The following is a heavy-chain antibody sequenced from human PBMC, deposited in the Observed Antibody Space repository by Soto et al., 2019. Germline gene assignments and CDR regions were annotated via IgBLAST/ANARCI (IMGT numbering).Heavy chain of an antibody. CDR3: AREGVGWDYYGMDV. D-gene: IGHD3-10*01. Sequence: PSETLSLTCAVYGGSFSGYYWSWIRQPPGKGLEWIGEINHSGSTNYNPSLESRVTISVDTSKNQFSLKLSSVTAADTAVYYCAREGVGWDYYGMDVWGQGTTVTVSS. CDR1: GGSFSGYY. J-gene: IGHJ6*02. V-gene: IGHV4-34*01. CDR2: INHSGST.